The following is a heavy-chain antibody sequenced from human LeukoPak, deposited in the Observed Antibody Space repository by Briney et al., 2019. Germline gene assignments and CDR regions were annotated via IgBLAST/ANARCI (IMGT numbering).Heavy chain of an antibody. CDR2: VKQDGSEK. V-gene: IGHV3-7*01. CDR1: GFTFSSYW. Sequence: GGSLRLSCAASGFTFSSYWMSWVRQAPGKGLEWVANVKQDGSEKYYVDSVKGRFTISRDNAKNSLYLQMNSLRAEDTAVYYCAREEDYYGSGSYYRGPGWFDPWGQGTLVTVSS. J-gene: IGHJ5*02. D-gene: IGHD3-10*01. CDR3: AREEDYYGSGSYYRGPGWFDP.